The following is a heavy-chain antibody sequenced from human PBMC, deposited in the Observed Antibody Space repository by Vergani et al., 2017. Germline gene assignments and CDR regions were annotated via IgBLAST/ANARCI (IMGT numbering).Heavy chain of an antibody. Sequence: QLQLQESGPGLVKPSETLSLTCTVSGGSISSSSYYWGWIRQPPGKGLEWIGSIYYSGSTYYNPSLKSRVTISVDTSKNQFSLKLSSVTAADTAVYYCARDSYYYDSSGYYGKDAFDIWGQGTMVTVSS. J-gene: IGHJ3*02. D-gene: IGHD3-22*01. CDR2: IYYSGST. CDR3: ARDSYYYDSSGYYGKDAFDI. CDR1: GGSISSSSYY. V-gene: IGHV4-39*07.